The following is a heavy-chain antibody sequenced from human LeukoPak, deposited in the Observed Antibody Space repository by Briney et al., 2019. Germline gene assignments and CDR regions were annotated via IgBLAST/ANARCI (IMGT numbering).Heavy chain of an antibody. Sequence: SETLSHTRGVSVGSNRNTNWRSWVRPPPGQGLEWIGEISLSGLTNYNPSLKSRVTVSLDKSKNHLSLNLTSVTAADTAVYYCSRENGAFSPFGYWGQGTLVTVPS. CDR1: VGSNRNTNW. V-gene: IGHV4-4*02. D-gene: IGHD2-8*01. CDR2: ISLSGLT. CDR3: SRENGAFSPFGY. J-gene: IGHJ4*02.